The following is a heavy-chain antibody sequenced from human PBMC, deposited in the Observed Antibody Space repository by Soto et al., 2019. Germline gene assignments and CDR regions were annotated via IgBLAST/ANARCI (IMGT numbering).Heavy chain of an antibody. J-gene: IGHJ5*02. Sequence: SETLSLTCTVSGGSISSYYWSWIRQPPGKGLEWIGYIYYSGSTNYNPSLKSRVTISVDTSKNQFSLKLSSVTAADTAVYYCARARSPHESWFDPWGQGTLVTVSS. CDR3: ARARSPHESWFDP. CDR1: GGSISSYY. V-gene: IGHV4-59*01. CDR2: IYYSGST.